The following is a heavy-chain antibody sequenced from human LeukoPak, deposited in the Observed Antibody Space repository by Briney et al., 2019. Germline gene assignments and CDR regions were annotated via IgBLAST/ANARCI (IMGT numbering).Heavy chain of an antibody. CDR2: IIPIFDTA. D-gene: IGHD6-13*01. Sequence: SVKVSCKASRGTFSSYAISRVRQAPGQGLEWMGGIIPIFDTANYAQKFQGRVTITADESTSTAYMELSSLRSEDTAVYYCARDSGSSWYPVGFDYWGQGTLVTVSS. J-gene: IGHJ4*02. V-gene: IGHV1-69*01. CDR3: ARDSGSSWYPVGFDY. CDR1: RGTFSSYA.